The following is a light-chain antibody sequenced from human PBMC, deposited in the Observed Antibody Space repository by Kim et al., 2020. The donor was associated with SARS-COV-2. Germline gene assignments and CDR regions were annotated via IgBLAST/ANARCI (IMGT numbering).Light chain of an antibody. CDR1: QSISSW. Sequence: DIQMTQSPSTLSASVGDRVTITCRASQSISSWLAWYQQKPGKAPNLLIYKASQLETGVPSRFGGSGSGTEFTLTISSLQPDDFATYYCQYYNTYPYTFGQGTKLEI. CDR3: QYYNTYPYT. V-gene: IGKV1-5*03. CDR2: KAS. J-gene: IGKJ2*01.